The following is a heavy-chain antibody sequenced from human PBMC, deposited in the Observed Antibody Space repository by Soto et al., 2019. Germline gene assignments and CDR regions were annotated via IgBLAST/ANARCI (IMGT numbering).Heavy chain of an antibody. J-gene: IGHJ4*02. CDR1: GYTFTSYA. Sequence: EASVKVSCKASGYTFTSYAMHWVRQAPGQRLEWMGWINAGNGNTKYSQKFQGRVTITRDTSASTAYMELSSLRSEDTAVYYCARDYLAAAGTTGLWGQGTLVTVSS. D-gene: IGHD6-13*01. V-gene: IGHV1-3*01. CDR2: INAGNGNT. CDR3: ARDYLAAAGTTGL.